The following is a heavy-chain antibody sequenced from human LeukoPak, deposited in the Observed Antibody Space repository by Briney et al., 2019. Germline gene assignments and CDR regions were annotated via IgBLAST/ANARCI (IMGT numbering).Heavy chain of an antibody. CDR1: GYSISSGYY. CDR3: ARGVRGYDREFDY. CDR2: IYHSGST. V-gene: IGHV4-38-2*02. D-gene: IGHD5-12*01. J-gene: IGHJ4*02. Sequence: SETLSLTCTVSGYSISSGYYWGWIRQPPGKGLEWIGSIYHSGSTYYNPSLKSRVTISVDTSKNQFSLKLSSVTAADTAVYYCARGVRGYDREFDYWGQGTLVTVSP.